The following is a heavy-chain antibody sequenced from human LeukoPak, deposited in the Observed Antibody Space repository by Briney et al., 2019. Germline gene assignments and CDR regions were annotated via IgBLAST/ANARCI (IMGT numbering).Heavy chain of an antibody. Sequence: SETLSLTCTVSGDSISRGSYYWDWIRRPPGKGLDRIGSIYSSGSTYYSPSLKSRVTISVETSSNQFSLKLSSVTAADMAVYYCARRGLGATGSDYWGQGTLVTVSS. J-gene: IGHJ4*02. CDR3: ARRGLGATGSDY. CDR2: IYSSGST. V-gene: IGHV4-39*01. CDR1: GDSISRGSYY. D-gene: IGHD1-26*01.